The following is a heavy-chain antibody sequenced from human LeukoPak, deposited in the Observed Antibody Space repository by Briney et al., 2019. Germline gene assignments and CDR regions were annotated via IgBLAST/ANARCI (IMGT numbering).Heavy chain of an antibody. CDR3: ASRSYYDFWSGYLVFDY. V-gene: IGHV4-38-2*02. Sequence: SETLSLTCTVSGYSISSGYYWGWIRQPPGKGLEWIGSIYHSGSTYYNPSLKSRVTISVDTSKNQFSLKLSSVTAADTAVYYCASRSYYDFWSGYLVFDYWGQGTLVTVSS. CDR2: IYHSGST. D-gene: IGHD3-3*01. J-gene: IGHJ4*02. CDR1: GYSISSGYY.